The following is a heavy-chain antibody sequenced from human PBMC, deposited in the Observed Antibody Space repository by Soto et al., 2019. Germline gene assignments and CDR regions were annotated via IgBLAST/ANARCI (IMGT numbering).Heavy chain of an antibody. CDR3: ARDAWVVSHYFDY. CDR1: GGSISSGDYY. D-gene: IGHD2-15*01. Sequence: QVQLQESGPGLVKPSQTLSLTCTVSGGSISSGDYYWIWIGQPPGKGLEWIGYIYYSGSTYYNTSLKSRVTISVDTSKNQFSLKLSSVTAADTAVYYCARDAWVVSHYFDYWGQGTLVTVSS. CDR2: IYYSGST. J-gene: IGHJ4*02. V-gene: IGHV4-30-4*01.